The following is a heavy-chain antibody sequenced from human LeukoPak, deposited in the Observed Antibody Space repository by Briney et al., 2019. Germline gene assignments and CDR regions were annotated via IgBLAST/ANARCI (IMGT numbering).Heavy chain of an antibody. CDR1: GFTFSNTW. V-gene: IGHV3-15*01. J-gene: IGHJ4*02. CDR3: TTDLVGATAD. CDR2: IKRIIDGGTT. Sequence: GGSLRLSCAASGFTFSNTWMNWVRQAPGKGLEWVGRIKRIIDGGTTDYAAPVKGRFTISRDDSKNTLYLQMNSLKTEDTAVYYCTTDLVGATADWGQGTLVTVSS. D-gene: IGHD1-26*01.